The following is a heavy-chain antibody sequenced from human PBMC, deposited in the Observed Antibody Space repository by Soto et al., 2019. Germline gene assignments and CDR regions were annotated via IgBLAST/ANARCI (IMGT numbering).Heavy chain of an antibody. CDR3: ARDPAP. CDR2: IYNSGTT. J-gene: IGHJ5*02. V-gene: IGHV4-31*03. Sequence: QVQLQESGPGLVKPSETLSLTCTVSGGSITRGGYYWSWIRQHTGKGLEWIGYIYNSGTTYYNRSLKSRVTISVDTSKNQFSLKLTSVTAADTAVYYCARDPAPWGQGTLVTVSS. CDR1: GGSITRGGYY.